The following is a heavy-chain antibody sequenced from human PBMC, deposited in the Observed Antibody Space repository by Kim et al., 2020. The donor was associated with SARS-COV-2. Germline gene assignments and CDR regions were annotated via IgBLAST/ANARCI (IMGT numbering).Heavy chain of an antibody. J-gene: IGHJ4*02. D-gene: IGHD5-18*01. CDR3: ARDLDTVMLGY. CDR1: GFTFRSYA. V-gene: IGHV3-30*04. CDR2: ISYDGSNK. Sequence: GGSLRLSCAASGFTFRSYAMHWVRQAPGKGLEWVAAISYDGSNKFYTDSVKGRFTISRDNSKNTLYLQMNSLRAEDTAVYYCARDLDTVMLGYWGQGTLVTVSS.